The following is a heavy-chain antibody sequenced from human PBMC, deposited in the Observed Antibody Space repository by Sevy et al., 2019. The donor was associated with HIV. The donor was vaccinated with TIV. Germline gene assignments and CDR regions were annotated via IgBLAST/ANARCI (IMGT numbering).Heavy chain of an antibody. CDR2: ISSGTTHR. Sequence: GGSLRLSCAASEFIFSDYYMSWIRQSPGKGLEWVSDISSGTTHRKYADSVKGRFTISRDNAKNSLYLQMNSLTVEDTAVYYCARDRRNYSGQYFDFWGQGTLVTVSS. D-gene: IGHD1-7*01. CDR3: ARDRRNYSGQYFDF. V-gene: IGHV3-11*06. J-gene: IGHJ4*02. CDR1: EFIFSDYY.